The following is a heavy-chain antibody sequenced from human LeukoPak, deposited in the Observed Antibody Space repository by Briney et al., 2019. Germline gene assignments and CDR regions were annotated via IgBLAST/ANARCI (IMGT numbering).Heavy chain of an antibody. J-gene: IGHJ5*02. D-gene: IGHD1-7*01. CDR1: GDSISTYY. V-gene: IGHV4-4*07. CDR3: ARDSGTTGEVKFDP. CDR2: IYVTGST. Sequence: PSETLSLTCTVSGDSISTYYWSWIRQPAGKALEWIGRIYVTGSTTYNPSLESRVAMSLDTSKNHFSLKLRSVTAADTAVYYCARDSGTTGEVKFDPWGQGTLVTVSS.